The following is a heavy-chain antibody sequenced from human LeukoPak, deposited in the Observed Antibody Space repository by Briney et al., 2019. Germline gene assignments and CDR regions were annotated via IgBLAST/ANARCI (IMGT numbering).Heavy chain of an antibody. CDR3: AKDISGWYGSFAFDI. Sequence: GGSLRLSCAASGFTVSSNYMSWVRQAPGKGLECVSGIYSGGSTHYADSVKGRFTISRDNSKNTLYLQMNSLRAEDTAVYYCAKDISGWYGSFAFDIWGQGTMVTVSS. D-gene: IGHD6-19*01. J-gene: IGHJ3*02. CDR2: IYSGGST. V-gene: IGHV3-53*01. CDR1: GFTVSSNY.